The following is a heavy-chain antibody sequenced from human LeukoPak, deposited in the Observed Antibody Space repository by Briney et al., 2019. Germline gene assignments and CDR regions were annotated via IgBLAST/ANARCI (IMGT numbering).Heavy chain of an antibody. D-gene: IGHD2-15*01. V-gene: IGHV3-7*03. CDR1: GFTFSSYW. J-gene: IGHJ4*02. CDR3: ARDNPFGGY. Sequence: GGSLRLSCAASGFTFSSYWMSWVRQAPGKGLEWVANVKQDGSKKNYVDSVKGRFTISRDNAENSLYLQMNSLRAEDTAVYYCARDNPFGGYWGQGTLVTVSS. CDR2: VKQDGSKK.